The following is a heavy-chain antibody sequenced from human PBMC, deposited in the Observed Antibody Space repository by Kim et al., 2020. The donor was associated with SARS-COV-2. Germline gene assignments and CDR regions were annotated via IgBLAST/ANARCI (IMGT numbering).Heavy chain of an antibody. J-gene: IGHJ4*02. D-gene: IGHD1-1*01. CDR2: IRDNGGTT. CDR1: GFAFRDYA. Sequence: GGSLRLSCAASGFAFRDYAMSWVRQAPGKGLETISGIRDNGGTTYYAESVEGRLTITRDNSKNSLFLQMNSLRAEDTAIYYCAKAEGGSYPFEHWGQGTLVTVSS. CDR3: AKAEGGSYPFEH. V-gene: IGHV3-23*01.